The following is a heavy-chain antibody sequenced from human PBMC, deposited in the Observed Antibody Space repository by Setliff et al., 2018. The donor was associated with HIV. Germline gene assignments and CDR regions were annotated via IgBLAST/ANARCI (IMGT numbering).Heavy chain of an antibody. CDR1: GASISSYY. CDR2: IYTSGST. Sequence: SETLSLTCTVSGASISSYYWSWIRQPAGKGLEWIGRIYTSGSTNYNPSLKSRVTISVDTSKNQFSLKLNSVTAADTAVYYCARDYGYSSGWYGDYYYYGMDVWGQGTTVTVS. J-gene: IGHJ6*02. V-gene: IGHV4-4*07. D-gene: IGHD6-19*01. CDR3: ARDYGYSSGWYGDYYYYGMDV.